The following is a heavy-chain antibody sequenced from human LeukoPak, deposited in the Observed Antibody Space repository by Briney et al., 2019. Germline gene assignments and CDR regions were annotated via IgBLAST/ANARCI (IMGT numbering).Heavy chain of an antibody. V-gene: IGHV3-11*01. CDR3: AKEHKYYDFWSGYYTYYYYGMDV. J-gene: IGHJ6*02. D-gene: IGHD3-3*01. CDR1: GFTFSDYY. CDR2: ISSSGSTI. Sequence: GGSLRLSCAASGFTFSDYYMSWIRQAPGKGLEWVSYISSSGSTIYYADSVKGRFTISRDNAKNSLYLQMNSLRAEDTAVYYCAKEHKYYDFWSGYYTYYYYGMDVWGQGTTVTVSS.